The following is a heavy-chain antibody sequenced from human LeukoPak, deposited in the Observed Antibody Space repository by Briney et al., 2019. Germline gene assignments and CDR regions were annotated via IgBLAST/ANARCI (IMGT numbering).Heavy chain of an antibody. Sequence: PGRSLRLSCAASGFTFSSYGMHWVRQAPGKGLEWVAVISYDGSNKYYADSVKGRFTISRDNSKNTLYLQMNSLRAEDTAVYYCAKSFDYWGRGTLVTVSS. CDR2: ISYDGSNK. V-gene: IGHV3-30*18. CDR3: AKSFDY. CDR1: GFTFSSYG. J-gene: IGHJ4*02.